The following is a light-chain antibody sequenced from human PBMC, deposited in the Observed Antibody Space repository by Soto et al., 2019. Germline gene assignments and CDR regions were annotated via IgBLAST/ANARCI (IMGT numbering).Light chain of an antibody. V-gene: IGLV2-8*01. CDR2: EVH. J-gene: IGLJ2*01. Sequence: QSALTQPPSASGSPGQSVTISCTGTSSDVGGYKYVSWYQQHPGKAPKLMIFEVHKRPSGVPDRFSGSKSGNTASLTVSGLQADDEADYYCSSYGGTNNLLFGGGTKVTVL. CDR1: SSDVGGYKY. CDR3: SSYGGTNNLL.